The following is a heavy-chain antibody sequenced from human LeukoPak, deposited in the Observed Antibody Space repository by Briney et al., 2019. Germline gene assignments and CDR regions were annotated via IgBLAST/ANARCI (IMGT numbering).Heavy chain of an antibody. CDR3: ARDLSRVVVVPAAISGHNWFDP. CDR1: GYTFTGYY. J-gene: IGHJ5*02. Sequence: ASVKVSCKASGYTFTGYYMHWVRQAPGQGLEWMGWINPNSGGTNYAQKFQGRVTMTRDTSISTAYMELSRLRSDDTAVYYCARDLSRVVVVPAAISGHNWFDPRGQGTLVTVSS. V-gene: IGHV1-2*02. D-gene: IGHD2-2*02. CDR2: INPNSGGT.